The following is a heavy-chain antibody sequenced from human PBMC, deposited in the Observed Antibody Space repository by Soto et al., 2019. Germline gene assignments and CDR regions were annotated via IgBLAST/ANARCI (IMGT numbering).Heavy chain of an antibody. CDR2: ISYDGSNK. CDR3: AKLAEAAPFDY. D-gene: IGHD6-13*01. V-gene: IGHV3-30*18. CDR1: GFTFSSYG. Sequence: GGSLRLSCAASGFTFSSYGMHWVRQAPGKALEWVAVISYDGSNKYYADSVKGRFTISRDNSKNTLYLQMNSLRAEDTAVYYCAKLAEAAPFDYWGQGTLVTVSS. J-gene: IGHJ4*02.